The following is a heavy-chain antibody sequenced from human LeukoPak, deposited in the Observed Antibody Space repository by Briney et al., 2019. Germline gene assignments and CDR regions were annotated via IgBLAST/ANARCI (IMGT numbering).Heavy chain of an antibody. CDR3: ARRVGTQYYFDY. V-gene: IGHV4-59*01. Sequence: PSETLSLTCTVSGGSISSYYWSWIRQPPGKGLEWIGYIYYSGSTNYNPSLKSRVTISVDTSKNQFSLKLSSVTAADTAVYYCARRVGTQYYFDYWGQGTLVTVSS. CDR2: IYYSGST. J-gene: IGHJ4*02. CDR1: GGSISSYY. D-gene: IGHD3-16*01.